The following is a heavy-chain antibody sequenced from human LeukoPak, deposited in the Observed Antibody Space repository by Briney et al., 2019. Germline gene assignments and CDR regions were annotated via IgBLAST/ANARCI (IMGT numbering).Heavy chain of an antibody. CDR1: GFYFANYA. J-gene: IGHJ4*02. V-gene: IGHV3-53*01. Sequence: GGSLRLSCAASGFYFANYAMSWVRQAPGKGLEWVSVIYSGGSTYYADSVKGRFTISRDNSKNTLYLQMNSLRAEDTAVYYCAMGYTIWFDYWGQGTLVTVSS. D-gene: IGHD5-12*01. CDR2: IYSGGST. CDR3: AMGYTIWFDY.